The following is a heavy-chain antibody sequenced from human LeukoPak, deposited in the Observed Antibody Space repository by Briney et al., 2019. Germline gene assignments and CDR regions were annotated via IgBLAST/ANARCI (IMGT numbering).Heavy chain of an antibody. J-gene: IGHJ4*02. CDR2: IYYSGST. Sequence: PSETLSLTWTVSGXSISSYYWSWIRQPPGKGLEWIGYIYYSGSTNYNPSLKSRVTISVDTSKNQFSLKLSSVTAADTAVYYCARQTYYYDSSGYYYGYYFDYWGQGTLVTVSS. CDR3: ARQTYYYDSSGYYYGYYFDY. V-gene: IGHV4-59*08. D-gene: IGHD3-22*01. CDR1: GXSISSYY.